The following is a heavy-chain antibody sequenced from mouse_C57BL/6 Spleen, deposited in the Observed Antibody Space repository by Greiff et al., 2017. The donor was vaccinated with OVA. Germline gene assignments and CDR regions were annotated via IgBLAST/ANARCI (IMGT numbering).Heavy chain of an antibody. CDR3: TRDELDYFDY. D-gene: IGHD3-1*01. V-gene: IGHV5-9-1*02. CDR2: ISSGGDYI. CDR1: GFTFSSYA. Sequence: EVQRVESGDGLVKPGGSLKLSCAASGFTFSSYAMSWVRQTPEKRLEWVAYISSGGDYIYYADTVKGRFTISRDNARNTLYLQMSSLKSEDTAMYYCTRDELDYFDYWGQGTTLTVSS. J-gene: IGHJ2*01.